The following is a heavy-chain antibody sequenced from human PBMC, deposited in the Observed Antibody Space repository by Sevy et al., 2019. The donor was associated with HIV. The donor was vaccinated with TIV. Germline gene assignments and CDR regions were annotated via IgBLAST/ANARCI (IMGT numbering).Heavy chain of an antibody. CDR2: IYSGGST. J-gene: IGHJ4*02. Sequence: GGSLRLSCAASGFTVSSNYMSWVRQAPGKGLEWVSVIYSGGSTYYADSVKGRFTISRDNSKNTLYLQMNSLRAEDTAVYYCARNAIAAGGGDFDYWGQGTLVTVSS. D-gene: IGHD6-13*01. CDR3: ARNAIAAGGGDFDY. CDR1: GFTVSSNY. V-gene: IGHV3-53*01.